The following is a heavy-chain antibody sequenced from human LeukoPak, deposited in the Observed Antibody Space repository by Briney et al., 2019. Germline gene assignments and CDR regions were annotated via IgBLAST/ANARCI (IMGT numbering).Heavy chain of an antibody. CDR2: TYYRSKWYN. Sequence: SQTLSLTCAISGDSVSSNSAAWNWIGQSPSRGLEWLGRTYYRSKWYNDYAVSVKSRITINPDTSKNQFSLQLNSVTPEDTAVYYCARESRFLEWLTDYYYYGMDVWGQGTTVTVSS. V-gene: IGHV6-1*01. D-gene: IGHD3-3*01. CDR3: ARESRFLEWLTDYYYYGMDV. J-gene: IGHJ6*02. CDR1: GDSVSSNSAA.